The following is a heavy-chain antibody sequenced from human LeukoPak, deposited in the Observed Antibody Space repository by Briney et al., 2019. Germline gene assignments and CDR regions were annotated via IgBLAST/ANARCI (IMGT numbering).Heavy chain of an antibody. CDR3: STLRVLDG. D-gene: IGHD3-3*01. CDR2: ISNDGSST. V-gene: IGHV3-74*01. J-gene: IGHJ4*02. CDR1: GFTFSSYW. Sequence: PGGSLRLSCAASGFTFSSYWMHWVRQAPGKGPVWVSRISNDGSSTNYADSVKGRFTISRDNAKNTVYSQMNSLRAEDTALYSCSTLRVLDGWGQGTLVTVSS.